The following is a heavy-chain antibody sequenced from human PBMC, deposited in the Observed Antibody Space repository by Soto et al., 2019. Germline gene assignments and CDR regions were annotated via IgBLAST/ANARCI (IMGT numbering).Heavy chain of an antibody. J-gene: IGHJ5*02. V-gene: IGHV4-31*03. CDR3: ARGFSAVTGDYFCFGT. CDR1: GGSMCSSGDY. Sequence: TSESMAITSTVCGGSMCSSGDYWSWIRQHPGKSLEWIGYIYYSGITYYNPSLKSRVTMSVDTSKNQFSLKLSSVTAADTAVYYCARGFSAVTGDYFCFGTWGQGPLVTFSS. CDR2: IYYSGIT. D-gene: IGHD4-17*01.